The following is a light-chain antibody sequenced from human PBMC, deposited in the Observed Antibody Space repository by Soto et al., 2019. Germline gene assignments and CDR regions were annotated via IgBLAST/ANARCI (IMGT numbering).Light chain of an antibody. CDR1: SSDVGSYNR. CDR3: SSYTSSSTPL. V-gene: IGLV2-18*02. Sequence: QAVVTQPPSVSGSPGQSVTISCTGTSSDVGSYNRVSWYQQPPGTAPKLMIYEVSNRPSGVPDRFSGSKSGNTASLTISGLQAEDEADYYCSSYTSSSTPLFGGGTKVTVL. CDR2: EVS. J-gene: IGLJ2*01.